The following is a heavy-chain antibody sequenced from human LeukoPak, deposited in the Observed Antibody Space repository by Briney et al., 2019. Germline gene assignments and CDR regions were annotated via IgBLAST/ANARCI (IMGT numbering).Heavy chain of an antibody. V-gene: IGHV3-23*01. Sequence: GGSLILSCAASGFTFSTYAMSWVRQAPGKGLEWVSVISGSGGTTYSADSVKGRFTISRDNSKNTLYLQMNSLRAEDTAAYYCARERGSSGGNTNGYFDYWGQGALVTVSS. J-gene: IGHJ4*02. CDR3: ARERGSSGGNTNGYFDY. D-gene: IGHD4-23*01. CDR2: ISGSGGTT. CDR1: GFTFSTYA.